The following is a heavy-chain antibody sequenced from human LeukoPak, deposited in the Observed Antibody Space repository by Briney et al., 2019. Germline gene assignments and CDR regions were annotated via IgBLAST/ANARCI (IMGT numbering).Heavy chain of an antibody. D-gene: IGHD6-19*01. J-gene: IGHJ6*03. V-gene: IGHV3-30*04. CDR1: GFIFNMYA. CDR3: AREWQWGPHSPSNYHYMDV. Sequence: GGSLRLSCGASGFIFNMYAIHWVRQAPGKGLEWVAVISYDGSDEHYADFVKGRFIISRDSSKDTLSLQMNSLRPEDTAVYFCAREWQWGPHSPSNYHYMDVWGRGTTVTVSS. CDR2: ISYDGSDE.